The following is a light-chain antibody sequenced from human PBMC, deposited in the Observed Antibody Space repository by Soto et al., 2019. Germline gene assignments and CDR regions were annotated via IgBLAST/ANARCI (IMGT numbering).Light chain of an antibody. CDR2: WAS. V-gene: IGKV4-1*01. CDR3: QQYYSTPPRT. CDR1: QSVLYSTNNKNY. Sequence: DIVMTQSPDSLAVSLGERATIICKSSQSVLYSTNNKNYLAWYQQKPGQPPKLLIYWASTRESGVPDRFSGSGSGTDFTLTISSLQAEDVAVYYCQQYYSTPPRTFGQGTKVEIK. J-gene: IGKJ1*01.